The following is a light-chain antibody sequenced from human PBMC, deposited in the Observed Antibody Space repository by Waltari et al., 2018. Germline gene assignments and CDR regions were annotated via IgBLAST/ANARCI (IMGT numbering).Light chain of an antibody. J-gene: IGLJ3*02. CDR3: AAWDDSLNGWV. CDR2: SNK. Sequence: QSVLTQPPSASGTPGQRVTISCSGSSSNIGGNTVNWYQQLPGTAPKLLIYSNKRRPSGVPDRFSGSKSVTSASLAISGLQSEDEADYYCAAWDDSLNGWVFGGGTKLTVL. V-gene: IGLV1-44*01. CDR1: SSNIGGNT.